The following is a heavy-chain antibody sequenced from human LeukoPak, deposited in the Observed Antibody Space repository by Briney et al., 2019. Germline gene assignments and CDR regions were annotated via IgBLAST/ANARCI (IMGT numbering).Heavy chain of an antibody. CDR3: VRDREFND. V-gene: IGHV4-59*01. CDR1: GCSISSYD. J-gene: IGHJ4*02. CDR2: VYNSGST. Sequence: AETLSLTCTVSGCSISSYDLSWIRQPPGKGLEWNGYVYNSGSTDYNPSLKSRVTISEATSTHQLYLKLSSVIAAATAVYSCVRDREFNDWGPGILVTVSS.